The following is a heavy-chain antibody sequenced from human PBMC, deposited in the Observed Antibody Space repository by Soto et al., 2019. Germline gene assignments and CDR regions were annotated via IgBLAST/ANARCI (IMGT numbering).Heavy chain of an antibody. CDR2: INPSGGST. CDR1: GYTFTSYY. D-gene: IGHD2-15*01. Sequence: GASVKVSCKASGYTFTSYYMHWVRQAPGQGLEWMGIINPSGGSTSYAQKFQGRVTMTTDTSTSTAYMGLRSLSSDDTAVYYCARGMVADTLDYWGQGTLVTVSS. V-gene: IGHV1-46*01. J-gene: IGHJ4*02. CDR3: ARGMVADTLDY.